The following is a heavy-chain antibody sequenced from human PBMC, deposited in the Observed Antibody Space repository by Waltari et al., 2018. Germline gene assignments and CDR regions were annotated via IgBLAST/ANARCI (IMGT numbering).Heavy chain of an antibody. CDR3: ASALYSGAWYGMDV. J-gene: IGHJ6*02. CDR1: GFTFRTFG. CDR2: ICNHWNVQ. D-gene: IGHD1-26*01. V-gene: IGHV3-33*08. Sequence: QVQLVESGGGVVQPGTSLRLSCAASGFTFRTFGMHWVRQAPGNGLDWVAVICNHWNVQYYAESVRGRCTMSRDYSYNMLYLQMNSLRVEETAVFYCASALYSGAWYGMDVWGQGTTVTFSS.